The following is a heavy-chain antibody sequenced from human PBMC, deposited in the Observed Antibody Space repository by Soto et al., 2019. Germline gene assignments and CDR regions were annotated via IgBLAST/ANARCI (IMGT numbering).Heavy chain of an antibody. D-gene: IGHD5-18*01. CDR1: VGSISSCNYC. Sequence: SETLSLTCTVSVGSISSCNYCWSWIRQPPGKGLEWIGFIHYSGSSYYNPSLKSRVTISVDTSKNQFSLKLDSVTAADTAVYYCARDLDTATYFDYWGHGTLVTVSS. V-gene: IGHV4-30-4*01. CDR3: ARDLDTATYFDY. J-gene: IGHJ4*01. CDR2: IHYSGSS.